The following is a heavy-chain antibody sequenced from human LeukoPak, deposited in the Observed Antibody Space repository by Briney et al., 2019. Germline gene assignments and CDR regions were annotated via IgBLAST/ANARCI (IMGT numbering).Heavy chain of an antibody. CDR2: INPSDGST. Sequence: EASVKVSCKASGYTFSSYCMHWVRQAPGQGFGWMGTINPSDGSTTYAQKFQGRVTMTRDTSTSTVYMELRSLTSEDTAVYYCARDGFLRFLEWLPYYFDYWGQGTLVTVSS. J-gene: IGHJ4*02. CDR3: ARDGFLRFLEWLPYYFDY. V-gene: IGHV1-46*01. CDR1: GYTFSSYC. D-gene: IGHD3-3*01.